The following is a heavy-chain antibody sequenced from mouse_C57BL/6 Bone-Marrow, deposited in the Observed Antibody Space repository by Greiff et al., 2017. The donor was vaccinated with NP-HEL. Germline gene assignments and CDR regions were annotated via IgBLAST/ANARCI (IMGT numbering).Heavy chain of an antibody. CDR1: GYTFTSYG. Sequence: VKLQESGAELARPGASVKLSCKASGYTFTSYGISWVKQRPGQGLEWIGEIYPRSGNTYYNEKFKGKATLTADKSSSTAYMELRSLTSEDSAVYFCAGYDRMPRAMGCWGQGTSVTVSS. V-gene: IGHV1-81*01. J-gene: IGHJ4*01. CDR3: AGYDRMPRAMGC. D-gene: IGHD2-12*01. CDR2: IYPRSGNT.